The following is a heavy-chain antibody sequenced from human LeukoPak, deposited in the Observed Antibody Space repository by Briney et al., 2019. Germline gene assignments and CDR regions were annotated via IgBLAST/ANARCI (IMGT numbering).Heavy chain of an antibody. Sequence: GGSLRLSCAASGFTFSSYSMNWVRQAPGKGLEWVSYISSSSSTIDYADSVKGRFTISRDNAKNSLHLQMNSLRAEDTAVYYCARDLTVAPFEYWGQGTLVTVSS. V-gene: IGHV3-48*04. CDR1: GFTFSSYS. D-gene: IGHD4-23*01. J-gene: IGHJ4*02. CDR2: ISSSSSTI. CDR3: ARDLTVAPFEY.